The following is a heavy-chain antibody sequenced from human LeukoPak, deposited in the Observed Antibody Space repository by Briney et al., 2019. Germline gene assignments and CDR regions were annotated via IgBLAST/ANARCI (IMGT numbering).Heavy chain of an antibody. CDR2: INGDGTTS. CDR1: GFTFNEYW. D-gene: IGHD6-19*01. CDR3: ARRSGIAVAGAFDY. V-gene: IGHV3-74*01. J-gene: IGHJ4*02. Sequence: PGGSLRLSCTASGFTFNEYWMHWVRQIPGRGLVWVSHINGDGTTSNYADSVKGRFTVSRDNAKNTLYLQMNTLRAEDTAVYYCARRSGIAVAGAFDYWGQGTLVTVSS.